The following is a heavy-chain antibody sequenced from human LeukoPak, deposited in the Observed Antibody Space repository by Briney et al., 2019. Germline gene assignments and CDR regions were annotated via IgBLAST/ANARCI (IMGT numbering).Heavy chain of an antibody. J-gene: IGHJ4*02. CDR2: LSGSGDGT. D-gene: IGHD5-18*01. V-gene: IGHV3-23*01. Sequence: GGSLRLSCVFPGFTFSSYAMSWVRQAPGKGLEWVSSLSGSGDGTYYADSVKGRFTISRDNSKNTLYLQMNSLRVEDTAVYYCAKDPHTGYSFAYWGQGTLVTVSS. CDR3: AKDPHTGYSFAY. CDR1: GFTFSSYA.